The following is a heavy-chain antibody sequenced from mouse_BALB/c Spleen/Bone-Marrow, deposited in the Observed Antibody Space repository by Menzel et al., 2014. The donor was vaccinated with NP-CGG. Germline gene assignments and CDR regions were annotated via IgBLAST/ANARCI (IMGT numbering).Heavy chain of an antibody. V-gene: IGHV5-17*02. Sequence: EVKVEESGGGLVQPGGSRKLSCAASGFTFSYFGMHWVRQAPEKGLEWVAYISSGSSIIYYADTVKGQFTISRDNPKNTLFLQMTSLRSEDTAMYYCARERTGFDYWGQGTTLTVSS. CDR2: ISSGSSII. CDR1: GFTFSYFG. CDR3: ARERTGFDY. J-gene: IGHJ2*01. D-gene: IGHD4-1*01.